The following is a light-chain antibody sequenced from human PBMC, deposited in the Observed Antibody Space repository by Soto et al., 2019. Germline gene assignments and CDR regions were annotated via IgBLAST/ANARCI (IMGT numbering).Light chain of an antibody. Sequence: VLAQAPSVSVAPGQTARITCGGDNIGSKSVHWYQQKPGQAPVLVIYDDSDRPSGIPERFSGSNSGTTATLTISRVEAGDEADFYCQVWDPGLDHRGVFGGGTKVTVL. CDR2: DDS. J-gene: IGLJ3*02. V-gene: IGLV3-21*02. CDR3: QVWDPGLDHRGV. CDR1: NIGSKS.